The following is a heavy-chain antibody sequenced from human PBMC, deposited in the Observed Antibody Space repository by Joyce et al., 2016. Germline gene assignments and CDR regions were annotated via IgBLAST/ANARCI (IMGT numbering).Heavy chain of an antibody. CDR1: GFTFSNAC. D-gene: IGHD4-23*01. J-gene: IGHJ4*02. V-gene: IGHV3-15*01. CDR2: IKSKAAGGTT. CDR3: TADLPGGISDYFDY. Sequence: EVQVVESGGDLVQPGGSLRLSCAASGFTFSNACMSWVRQAPGKGLEWIARIKSKAAGGTTDYAAPVKGRFTISRDDSNNMLYLQMNSLKTEDTAVYYCTADLPGGISDYFDYWGQGTLVTVSS.